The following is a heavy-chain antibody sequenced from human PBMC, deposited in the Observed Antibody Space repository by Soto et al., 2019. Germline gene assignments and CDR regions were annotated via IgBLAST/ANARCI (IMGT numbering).Heavy chain of an antibody. CDR3: ASTYYDFWSGNYGMDC. J-gene: IGHJ6*02. V-gene: IGHV1-8*01. CDR2: MNPNSGNT. D-gene: IGHD3-3*01. CDR1: ACTSTRYA. Sequence: SVNVPCKACACTSTRYAINAVRQATGQGLEWMGWMNPNSGNTGYAQKFQGRVTMTRNTSISTAYMELRSLRSEDTAVYYCASTYYDFWSGNYGMDCWGQGTTVTVSS.